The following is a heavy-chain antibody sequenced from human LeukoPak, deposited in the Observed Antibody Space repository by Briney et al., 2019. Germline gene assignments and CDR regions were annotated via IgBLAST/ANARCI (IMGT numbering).Heavy chain of an antibody. Sequence: ASVKVSCKASGYTFTSYGISWVRQAPGQGLEWMGWISAYNGNTNYAQKLQGRVTMTTDTSTSTAYMELRSLRSDDTAVYYCARLHEHSGSYEYYFDYWGQGTLVTVSS. D-gene: IGHD1-26*01. J-gene: IGHJ4*02. V-gene: IGHV1-18*01. CDR1: GYTFTSYG. CDR2: ISAYNGNT. CDR3: ARLHEHSGSYEYYFDY.